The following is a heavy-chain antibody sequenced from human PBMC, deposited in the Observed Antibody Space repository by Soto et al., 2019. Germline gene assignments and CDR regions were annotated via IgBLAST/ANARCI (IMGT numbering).Heavy chain of an antibody. Sequence: SETLSLTCTVSGGSISSSSYYWGWIRQPPGKGLEWIGSIYYSGSTYYNPSLKSRVTISVDTSKNQFSLKLSSVTAADTAVYYCARSGPSTAATGDFWSGYYPYYYYYGMDVWAKGPRSPS. CDR3: ARSGPSTAATGDFWSGYYPYYYYYGMDV. V-gene: IGHV4-39*01. CDR2: IYYSGST. CDR1: GGSISSSSYY. D-gene: IGHD3-3*01. J-gene: IGHJ6*02.